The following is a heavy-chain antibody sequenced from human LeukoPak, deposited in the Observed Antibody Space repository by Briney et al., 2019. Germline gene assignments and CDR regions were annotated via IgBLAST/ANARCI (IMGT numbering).Heavy chain of an antibody. J-gene: IGHJ4*02. V-gene: IGHV3-30-3*01. CDR2: ISYDGSNK. CDR1: GFTFSSYA. D-gene: IGHD6-19*01. Sequence: GRSLRLSCAASGFTFSSYAMHWVRQAPGKGLEWVAVISYDGSNKYYADSVKGRFTISRDNSKNTLYLQMNSLRAEDTAVYYCARDDSGWFDYWGQGTLVTVSS. CDR3: ARDDSGWFDY.